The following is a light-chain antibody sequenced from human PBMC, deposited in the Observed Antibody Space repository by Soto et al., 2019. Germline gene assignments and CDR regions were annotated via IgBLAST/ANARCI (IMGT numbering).Light chain of an antibody. J-gene: IGLJ1*01. CDR2: DVS. CDR3: ISYTRSSTYV. CDR1: SSDIGGYNY. Sequence: QSALTQPASVSGSPGQSITISCTGTSSDIGGYNYVSWYQQHPGKAPKLMIYDVSNRPSGVSNRFSGPKSGNTASLTISGLQAEDEADYYCISYTRSSTYVFGTGTKLTVL. V-gene: IGLV2-14*01.